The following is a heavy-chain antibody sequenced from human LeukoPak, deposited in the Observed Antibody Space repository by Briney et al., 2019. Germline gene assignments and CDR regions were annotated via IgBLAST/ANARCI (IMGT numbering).Heavy chain of an antibody. D-gene: IGHD2-15*01. CDR2: IRGSGDT. Sequence: PGGSLRLSCAVSGFRASDYYMSWVRQAPGKGLEWVALIRGSGDTFYGDFVKGRFTISRDDSKNTVYLRMNSLRVEDTAVYFCARDRAATQDWVEFDPWGQGTLVTVSS. CDR1: GFRASDYY. CDR3: ARDRAATQDWVEFDP. V-gene: IGHV3-66*03. J-gene: IGHJ5*02.